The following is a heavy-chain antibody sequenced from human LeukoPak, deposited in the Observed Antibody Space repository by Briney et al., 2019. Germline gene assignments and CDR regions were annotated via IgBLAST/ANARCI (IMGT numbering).Heavy chain of an antibody. CDR2: MNQDGSAI. V-gene: IGHV3-7*01. CDR3: ARAVPGYPDDYFDY. D-gene: IGHD6-19*01. Sequence: GGSLRLSCAASGFTFSRHWMSWVRQPPGKGLERVAHMNQDGSAIYYVDSVKGRFTISRDNAKNSLCLQMTGLTVADTAVYYCARAVPGYPDDYFDYWGQGTLVTVSS. CDR1: GFTFSRHW. J-gene: IGHJ4*02.